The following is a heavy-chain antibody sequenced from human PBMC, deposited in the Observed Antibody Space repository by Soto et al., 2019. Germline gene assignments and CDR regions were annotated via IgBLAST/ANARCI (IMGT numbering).Heavy chain of an antibody. D-gene: IGHD6-13*01. CDR3: AHRRGIAAIATFDY. CDR2: IYWNDDK. CDR1: AFSLKNSGVG. Sequence: QITLEESGPSLVKPTQTLTLTCTFSAFSLKNSGVGVAWIRQPPGKALEWLALIYWNDDKRYSPTLKNRININKDTSKNQVVLTMTNMDTVDTGTYYCAHRRGIAAIATFDYWGQGMLVTGSS. V-gene: IGHV2-5*01. J-gene: IGHJ4*02.